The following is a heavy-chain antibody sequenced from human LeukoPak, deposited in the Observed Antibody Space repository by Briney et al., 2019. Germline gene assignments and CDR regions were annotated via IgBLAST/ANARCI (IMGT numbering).Heavy chain of an antibody. CDR3: ARRFGRYYGSGTSGYFDY. D-gene: IGHD3-10*01. CDR1: GGSISSYY. V-gene: IGHV4-34*01. J-gene: IGHJ4*02. Sequence: SETLSLTCTVSGGSISSYYWSWIRQPPGKGLEWIGEINHSGSTNYNPSLKSRVTISVDTSKNQFSLKLSSVTAADTAVYYCARRFGRYYGSGTSGYFDYWGQGTLVTVSS. CDR2: INHSGST.